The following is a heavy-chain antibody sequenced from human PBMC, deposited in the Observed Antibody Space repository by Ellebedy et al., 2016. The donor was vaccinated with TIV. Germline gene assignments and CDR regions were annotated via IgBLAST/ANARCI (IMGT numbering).Heavy chain of an antibody. D-gene: IGHD3-10*01. CDR2: IYSSGST. Sequence: MPSETLSLTCSVSGASITTYFWGRIRQPPGKGLEWIGYIYSSGSTYYNPSLESRVSISADTSKNHFSLNLRAVTAADTAVYYCARTGSGRFAYLWGQGLLVTVSS. V-gene: IGHV4-59*08. CDR1: GASITTYF. J-gene: IGHJ4*02. CDR3: ARTGSGRFAYL.